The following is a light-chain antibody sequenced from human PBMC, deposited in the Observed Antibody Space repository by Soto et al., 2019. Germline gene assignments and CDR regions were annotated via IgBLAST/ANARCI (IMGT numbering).Light chain of an antibody. CDR1: QIVSSNY. CDR3: QQYGSSPLT. J-gene: IGKJ4*01. V-gene: IGKV3-20*01. Sequence: EIVLTQSPGTLSLSPGERATLSCRASQIVSSNYLAWYQHIPGQAPRLLIYGASSRATGIPDRFSGSGSGTDFTLTIRRLEPEDFAVYYCQQYGSSPLTFGGGTKVEIK. CDR2: GAS.